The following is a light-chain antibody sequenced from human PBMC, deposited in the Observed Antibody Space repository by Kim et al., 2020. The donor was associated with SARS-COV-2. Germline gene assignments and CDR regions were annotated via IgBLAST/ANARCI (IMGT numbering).Light chain of an antibody. Sequence: GKTVTISCTRSSGSIASNYVQWYQQRPGSSPITLIYEDNQRPSGVPDRFSGSIDSSSNSASLTISGLKTEDEAEYYCQSYESYNWVFGGGTQLTVL. CDR2: EDN. CDR3: QSYESYNWV. V-gene: IGLV6-57*01. CDR1: SGSIASNY. J-gene: IGLJ3*02.